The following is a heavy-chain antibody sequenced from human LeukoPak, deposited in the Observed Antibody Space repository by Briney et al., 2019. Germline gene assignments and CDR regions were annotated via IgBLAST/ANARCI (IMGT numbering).Heavy chain of an antibody. D-gene: IGHD2-2*01. V-gene: IGHV1-2*02. CDR1: GYTFTGYH. CDR3: ARDTRCSSTSCYGPVPGST. J-gene: IGHJ4*02. CDR2: INPNSGGT. Sequence: GASVKVSCKASGYTFTGYHMHWVRQAPGQGLEWMGWINPNSGGTNYAQKFQGRVTMTRDTSISTAYMELSRLRSDDTAVYYCARDTRCSSTSCYGPVPGSTWGQGTLVTVSS.